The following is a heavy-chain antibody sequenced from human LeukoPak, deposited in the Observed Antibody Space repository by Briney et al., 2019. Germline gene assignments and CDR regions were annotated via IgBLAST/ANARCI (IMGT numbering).Heavy chain of an antibody. J-gene: IGHJ6*03. CDR2: INPNSGGT. Sequence: ASVKVSCKASGYTFTGYYMHWVRQAPGQGLEWMGWINPNSGGTNYAQKFQGRVTMTRDTSNSTACMELSRLRSDDTAVYYCARAIVVVPAANYMDVWGKGTTVTISS. CDR1: GYTFTGYY. CDR3: ARAIVVVPAANYMDV. V-gene: IGHV1-2*02. D-gene: IGHD2-2*01.